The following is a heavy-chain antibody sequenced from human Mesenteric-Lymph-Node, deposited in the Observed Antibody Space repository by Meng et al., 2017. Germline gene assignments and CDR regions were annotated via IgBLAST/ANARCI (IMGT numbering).Heavy chain of an antibody. CDR2: IYPTGVA. V-gene: IGHV4-38-2*02. Sequence: SETLSLTCTVSGYSNSRGYYWGWIRQSPGKGLEWIGSIYPTGVAFYNPSLMSRVIISVDTSNNQFSLKLSSVAASDTAAYFCARSSASGHYIEYWGQGTLVTVSS. J-gene: IGHJ4*02. CDR1: GYSNSRGYY. CDR3: ARSSASGHYIEY. D-gene: IGHD2-2*01.